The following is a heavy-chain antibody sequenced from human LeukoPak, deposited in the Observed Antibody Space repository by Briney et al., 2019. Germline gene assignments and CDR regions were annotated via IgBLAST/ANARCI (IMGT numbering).Heavy chain of an antibody. V-gene: IGHV4-30-4*08. CDR3: ARGLDSSSWYGAFDI. CDR2: IYYSGST. Sequence: SETLSLTCTVSGGSISSGDYYWSWIRQPPGKGLEWIGYIYYSGSTYYNPSLKSRVTISVDTSKNQFTLKLSSVTAADTAVYYCARGLDSSSWYGAFDIWGQGTMVTVSS. CDR1: GGSISSGDYY. J-gene: IGHJ3*02. D-gene: IGHD6-13*01.